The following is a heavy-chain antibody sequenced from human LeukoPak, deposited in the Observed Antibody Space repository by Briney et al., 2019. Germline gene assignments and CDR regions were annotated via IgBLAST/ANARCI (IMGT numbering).Heavy chain of an antibody. V-gene: IGHV3-23*01. CDR1: GFTFNTYA. J-gene: IGHJ4*02. CDR2: ISGSGGST. CDR3: AKVRIAVAEGY. D-gene: IGHD6-19*01. Sequence: GGSLRLSCAASGFTFNTYAMSWVRQAPGKGLEWVSAISGSGGSTYYADSVKGRFTISRDNSKNTLYLQMNSLRAEDTAVYYCAKVRIAVAEGYWGQGTLVTVSS.